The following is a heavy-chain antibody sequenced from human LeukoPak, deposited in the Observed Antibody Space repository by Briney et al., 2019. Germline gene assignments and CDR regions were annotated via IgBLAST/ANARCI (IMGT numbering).Heavy chain of an antibody. CDR3: ARSSGYDYKA. D-gene: IGHD5-12*01. V-gene: IGHV1-2*02. CDR1: GYTFTGYY. J-gene: IGHJ5*02. CDR2: INPNSGGT. Sequence: ASVKVSCKASGYTFTGYYMHWVRQAPGQGLEWMGWINPNSGGTNYAQKFQGRVTMTRDTSISTANMELSRLRSDDTAVYYCARSSGYDYKAWGQGTLVTVSS.